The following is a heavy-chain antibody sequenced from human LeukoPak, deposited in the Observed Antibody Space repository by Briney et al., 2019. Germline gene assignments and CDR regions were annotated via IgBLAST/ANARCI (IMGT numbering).Heavy chain of an antibody. CDR2: ISYDGSNK. CDR3: ARDEHDPILNGFNWFDP. D-gene: IGHD1-1*01. V-gene: IGHV3-30-3*01. Sequence: GGSLRLSCAASGFTFSSYAMYWVRQAPGKGLEWVAVISYDGSNKYYADSVKGRFTISRDNSKNTLYLQMNSLRDEDTAVYYCARDEHDPILNGFNWFDPWGQGTLVTVSA. CDR1: GFTFSSYA. J-gene: IGHJ5*02.